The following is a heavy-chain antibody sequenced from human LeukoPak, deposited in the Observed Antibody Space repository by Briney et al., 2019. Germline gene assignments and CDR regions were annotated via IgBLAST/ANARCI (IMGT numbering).Heavy chain of an antibody. CDR3: ARDWYYYDSSGPRAFDI. CDR1: GYTFTSYG. V-gene: IGHV1-18*01. D-gene: IGHD3-22*01. Sequence: ASVKDSCKASGYTFTSYGISWVRQAPGQGLEWMGWISAYNGNTNYAQKLQGRVTMTTDTSTSTAYMELRSLRSDDTAVYYCARDWYYYDSSGPRAFDIWGQGTMVTVSS. J-gene: IGHJ3*02. CDR2: ISAYNGNT.